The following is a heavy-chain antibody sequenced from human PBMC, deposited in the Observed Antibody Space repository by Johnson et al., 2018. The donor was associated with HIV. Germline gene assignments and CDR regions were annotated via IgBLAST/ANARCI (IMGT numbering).Heavy chain of an antibody. J-gene: IGHJ3*02. CDR3: ARGFLGYSGYVRAFDI. D-gene: IGHD5-12*01. CDR1: GFTFSSYA. CDR2: ISSNGGST. Sequence: VQLVESVGGLVQPGGSLRLSCAASGFTFSSYAMHWVRQAPGKGLEYVSAISSNGGSTYYANSVKGRFTISRDNSKNTLYLQMGSLRAEDMAVYYCARGFLGYSGYVRAFDIWGQGTMVTVSS. V-gene: IGHV3-64*01.